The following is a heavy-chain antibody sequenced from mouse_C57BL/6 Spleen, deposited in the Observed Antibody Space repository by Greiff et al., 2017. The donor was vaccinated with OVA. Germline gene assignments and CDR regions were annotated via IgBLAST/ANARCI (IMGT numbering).Heavy chain of an antibody. J-gene: IGHJ3*01. V-gene: IGHV1-53*01. CDR3: ASEDGYGGP. D-gene: IGHD1-2*01. CDR2: INPSNGGT. CDR1: GYTFTSYR. Sequence: VQLQQPGPELVKPGASVKLSCKASGYTFTSYRMHWVKQRPGQGLEWIGNINPSNGGTNYNQKFKGKATLTVDKSSSTAYMQLSSLTSEDSAVCWCASEDGYGGPWGKGTLVTVSA.